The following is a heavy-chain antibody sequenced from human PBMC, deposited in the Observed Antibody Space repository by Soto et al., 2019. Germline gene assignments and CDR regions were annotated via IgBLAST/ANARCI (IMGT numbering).Heavy chain of an antibody. J-gene: IGHJ4*02. D-gene: IGHD3-10*01. V-gene: IGHV1-69*01. CDR2: IIPLFNTT. CDR3: AREYSYGSGTYVDS. Sequence: QVQLVQSGAEVKKPGSSVKVSCKAAGGSFASYAITWLRQAPGQGLEWMGGIIPLFNTTTYAQKFQDRVTITADEDTNAAYMQLSSLRSEDTAVYYCAREYSYGSGTYVDSWGQGTLVIVSS. CDR1: GGSFASYA.